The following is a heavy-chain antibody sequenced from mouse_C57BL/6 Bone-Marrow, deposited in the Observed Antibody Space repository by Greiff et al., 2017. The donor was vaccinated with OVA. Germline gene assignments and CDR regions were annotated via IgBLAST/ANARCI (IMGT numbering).Heavy chain of an antibody. CDR2: ISSGSSTI. Sequence: DVKLVESGGGLVKPGGSLQLSCAASGFTFSDYGMHWVRQAPEKGLEWVAYISSGSSTIYYADTVKGRFTISRDNAKNTLFLQMTRLRSEDTAMYYCARINYWYFDVWGTGTTVTVSS. CDR3: ARINYWYFDV. J-gene: IGHJ1*03. CDR1: GFTFSDYG. V-gene: IGHV5-17*01.